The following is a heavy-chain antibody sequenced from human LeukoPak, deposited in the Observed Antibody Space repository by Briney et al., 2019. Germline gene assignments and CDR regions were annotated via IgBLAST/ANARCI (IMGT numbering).Heavy chain of an antibody. CDR2: ITSSDSSV. J-gene: IGHJ3*01. D-gene: IGHD6-13*01. CDR1: GFTFSDYF. Sequence: GGSLRLSCAASGFTFSDYFTSWIRQAPGKGLEWVSYITSSDSSVYYADSVQGRFTISRDNAKNSLYLQMNSLRAEDTAVYYCARRLPIAGGSSHAFNVWGQGTMVTVSS. V-gene: IGHV3-11*04. CDR3: ARRLPIAGGSSHAFNV.